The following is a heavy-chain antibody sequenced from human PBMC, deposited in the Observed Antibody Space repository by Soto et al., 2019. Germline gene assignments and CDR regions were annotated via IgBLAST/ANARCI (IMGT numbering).Heavy chain of an antibody. J-gene: IGHJ4*02. V-gene: IGHV4-34*01. Sequence: QVQLQQWGAGLLRPSETLSLTCGVSGGSFSGYYWSWIRQPPGKGLEWIGEINHSGSINYNPSLKSRITISVDTSKNQFSLKLSSVTAADTAVYYCARGRITIMRGVVANAYWGQGTLVTVSS. CDR3: ARGRITIMRGVVANAY. CDR1: GGSFSGYY. D-gene: IGHD3-10*01. CDR2: INHSGSI.